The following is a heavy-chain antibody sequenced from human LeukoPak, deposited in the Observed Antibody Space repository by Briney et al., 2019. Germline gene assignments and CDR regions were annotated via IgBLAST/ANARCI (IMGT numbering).Heavy chain of an antibody. V-gene: IGHV1-46*01. CDR2: INPSGDTT. CDR1: GYTFTSYY. CDR3: ASGMICPSCHLFDY. Sequence: ASVKVSCKASGYTFTSYYMHWVRQAPGQGLEWMGIINPSGDTTSYAQKFQGRVTMTRDMPMSTFYMELSSLRSEDTAVYYCASGMICPSCHLFDYWGQGTLVTVSS. J-gene: IGHJ4*02. D-gene: IGHD2-2*01.